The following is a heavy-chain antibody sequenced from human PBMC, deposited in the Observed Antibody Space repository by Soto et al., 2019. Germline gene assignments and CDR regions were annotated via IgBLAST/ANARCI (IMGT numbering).Heavy chain of an antibody. CDR3: TRANWYSEY. J-gene: IGHJ4*02. CDR2: IYYNGNT. CDR1: GVSISNND. V-gene: IGHV4-59*01. D-gene: IGHD7-27*01. Sequence: QVQLQESGPGLVKPSETLSLPCTVSGVSISNNDWSWIRQPPGKGLEWIGYIYYNGNTNYSPSLKSRVTMSVDTSRNQISLKLTTVTAADTAVYYCTRANWYSEYWGQGTLVTVSS.